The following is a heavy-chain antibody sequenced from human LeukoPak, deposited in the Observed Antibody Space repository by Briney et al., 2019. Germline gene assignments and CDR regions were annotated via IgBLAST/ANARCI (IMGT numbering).Heavy chain of an antibody. J-gene: IGHJ4*02. D-gene: IGHD1-26*01. V-gene: IGHV3-21*01. CDR1: GFTFSTYT. CDR2: INNRGNYI. Sequence: PGGSLRLSCAASGFTFSTYTMNWVRQAPGKGLEWVSSINNRGNYIYYADSVKGRFTISGDNAKNSLYLQMNSLRAEDTAVYYCAREDGVAGASSAFDYWGQGILVTVSS. CDR3: AREDGVAGASSAFDY.